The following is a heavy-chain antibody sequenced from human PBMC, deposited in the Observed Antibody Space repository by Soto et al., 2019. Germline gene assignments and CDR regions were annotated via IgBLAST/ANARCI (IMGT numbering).Heavy chain of an antibody. J-gene: IGHJ5*02. CDR3: ARSVFP. CDR2: IYYSGST. V-gene: IGHV4-39*07. CDR1: GGTISSSSFH. Sequence: SGTLPLSCTGSGGTISSSSFHWGWIRKPPGKGLEWIGSIYYSGSTYYSPSLKSRVTISVDTSKNQFSLKLSSVTAADTAVYYCARSVFPWGQGTLVTVSS.